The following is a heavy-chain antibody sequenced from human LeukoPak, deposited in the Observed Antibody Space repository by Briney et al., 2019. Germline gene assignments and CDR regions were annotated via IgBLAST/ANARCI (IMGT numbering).Heavy chain of an antibody. CDR2: IYTSGST. Sequence: PSETLSLTCTVSGGSISSYYWSWIRQPAGKGLEWIGRIYTSGSTNHNPSLKSRVTMSVDTSKNQFSLKLSSVTAADTAVYYCARNHYPYGSGSYYYWGQGTLVTVSS. J-gene: IGHJ4*02. D-gene: IGHD3-10*01. V-gene: IGHV4-4*07. CDR3: ARNHYPYGSGSYYY. CDR1: GGSISSYY.